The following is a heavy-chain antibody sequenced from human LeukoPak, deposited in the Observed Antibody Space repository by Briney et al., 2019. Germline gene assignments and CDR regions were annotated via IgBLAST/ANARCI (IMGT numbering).Heavy chain of an antibody. V-gene: IGHV4-34*01. CDR3: ARGCLRITIFGVANPSNCFDY. CDR2: INHSGST. D-gene: IGHD3-3*01. J-gene: IGHJ4*02. CDR1: GGSFSGYY. Sequence: SETLSLTCAVYGGSFSGYYWSWIRQPPGKGLEWIGEINHSGSTNYNPSLKSRVTISVDTSKNQFSLKLSSVTAADTAVYYCARGCLRITIFGVANPSNCFDYWGQGTLVTVSS.